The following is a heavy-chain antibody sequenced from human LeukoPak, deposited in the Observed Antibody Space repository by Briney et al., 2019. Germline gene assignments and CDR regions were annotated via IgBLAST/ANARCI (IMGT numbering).Heavy chain of an antibody. J-gene: IGHJ6*02. V-gene: IGHV3-48*01. Sequence: GSLRLSCAASGFTFISYSMNWVRQAPGKGLEWVSYISSSSSTIYYADSVKGRFTISRDNAKNSLYLQMNSLRAEDTAVYYCARDLPSYDFWSGYIDYYYGMDVWGQGTTVTVSS. CDR1: GFTFISYS. CDR2: ISSSSSTI. CDR3: ARDLPSYDFWSGYIDYYYGMDV. D-gene: IGHD3-3*01.